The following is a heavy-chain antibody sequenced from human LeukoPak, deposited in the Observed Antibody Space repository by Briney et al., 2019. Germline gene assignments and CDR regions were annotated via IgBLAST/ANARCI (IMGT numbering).Heavy chain of an antibody. CDR2: MYYSGST. Sequence: SETLSLTCTVSGGSISSSSYYWGWIRQPPGKGLEWIGSMYYSGSTYCNPSLKSRVTISVDTSKNQYSLNLSSVTAADTAVYYCATKLGGERDYWGQGTLVTVSS. J-gene: IGHJ4*02. CDR3: ATKLGGERDY. D-gene: IGHD3-16*01. V-gene: IGHV4-39*01. CDR1: GGSISSSSYY.